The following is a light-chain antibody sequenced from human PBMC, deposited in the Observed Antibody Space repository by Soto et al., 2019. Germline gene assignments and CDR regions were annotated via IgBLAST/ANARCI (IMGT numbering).Light chain of an antibody. V-gene: IGKV4-1*01. J-gene: IGKJ4*01. Sequence: DIVMTQSPHSLAVSLGERATIDCKSSQSLFYSPNEKTYLAWYQQKPGKSPKLLIYWASTRQSGVPDRFSGSVSGTDFTLTLSSLQAEDVAVYYCQQYLSHPLTFGGGTKVEIK. CDR1: QSLFYSPNEKTY. CDR2: WAS. CDR3: QQYLSHPLT.